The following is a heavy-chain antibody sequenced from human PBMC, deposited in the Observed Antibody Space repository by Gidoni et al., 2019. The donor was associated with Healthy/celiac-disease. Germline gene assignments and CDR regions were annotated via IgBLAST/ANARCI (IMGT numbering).Heavy chain of an antibody. CDR3: ARAGYYDSSGYYYQKAGSAFDI. CDR2: IYHSGST. Sequence: QLQLQESGSGLVKPSQTLSLTCAVSGGSISSGGYHWSWIRPPPGKGLEWIGSIYHSGSTYYNPSLKGQVTISVDRSKNQFSLKLSSVTAADTAVYYCARAGYYDSSGYYYQKAGSAFDIWGQGTMVTVSS. D-gene: IGHD3-22*01. V-gene: IGHV4-30-2*01. J-gene: IGHJ3*02. CDR1: GGSISSGGYH.